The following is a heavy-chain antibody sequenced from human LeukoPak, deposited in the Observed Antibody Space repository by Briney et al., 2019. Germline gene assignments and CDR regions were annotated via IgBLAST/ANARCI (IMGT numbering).Heavy chain of an antibody. CDR2: IRYEGNNE. D-gene: IGHD2-15*01. CDR3: AKARHCSGVTCYGFDY. V-gene: IGHV3-30*02. CDR1: GFTFSSYG. J-gene: IGHJ4*02. Sequence: PGGSLRLSCAASGFTFSSYGMHWVRQDPGKGLEGVAFIRYEGNNEYYVDSVRGRFTISRDNSKNTLYLQMSSLTVDDTAVYYCAKARHCSGVTCYGFDYWGQGTLVTVSS.